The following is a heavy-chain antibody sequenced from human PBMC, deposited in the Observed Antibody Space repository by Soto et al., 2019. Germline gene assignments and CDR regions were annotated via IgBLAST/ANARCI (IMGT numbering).Heavy chain of an antibody. V-gene: IGHV1-18*01. D-gene: IGHD1-26*01. CDR1: GYTFTSYG. Sequence: QVQLVQSGAEVKKPGASVKVSCKASGYTFTSYGISWVRQAPGQGLEWMGWISAYNGNTNYAQKLQGRVTMTAATSTSNAYLGLRSLRSADTAVYDCARGGAIGGATGGDYWGQGTLVTVSS. J-gene: IGHJ4*02. CDR2: ISAYNGNT. CDR3: ARGGAIGGATGGDY.